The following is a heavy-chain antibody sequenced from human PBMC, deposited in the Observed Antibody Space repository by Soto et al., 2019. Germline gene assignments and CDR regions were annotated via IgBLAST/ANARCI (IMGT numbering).Heavy chain of an antibody. CDR2: IIPIFGTA. D-gene: IGHD5-18*01. Sequence: QVQLVQSGAEVKKPGSSVKVSCKASGGTFSSYAISWVRQAPGQGLEWMGGIIPIFGTANYAQKFQGRFTITADEAASTALMDLSSLRSEETALYYCVTRETEPVDTAMAISYYYYGMDVWGQGTTVTVSS. CDR3: VTRETEPVDTAMAISYYYYGMDV. CDR1: GGTFSSYA. J-gene: IGHJ6*02. V-gene: IGHV1-69*01.